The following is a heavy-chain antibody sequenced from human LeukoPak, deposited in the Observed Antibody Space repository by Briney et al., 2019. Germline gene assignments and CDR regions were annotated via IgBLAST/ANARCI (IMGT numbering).Heavy chain of an antibody. V-gene: IGHV1-18*01. CDR3: ARVRALMTTCFDY. D-gene: IGHD4-11*01. Sequence: GASVKVSCKASGYTFNNYGISWVRQAPGQGLEWMGWISTYNGKTDYTQKLQGRVTMTTDTSTSTAYMELRSLRPDDTAVYYCARVRALMTTCFDYWGQGTLVTVSS. J-gene: IGHJ4*02. CDR2: ISTYNGKT. CDR1: GYTFNNYG.